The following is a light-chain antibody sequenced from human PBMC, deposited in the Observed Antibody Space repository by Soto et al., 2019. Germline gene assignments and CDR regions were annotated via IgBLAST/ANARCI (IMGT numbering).Light chain of an antibody. CDR1: QSLIYSDGNTY. J-gene: IGKJ1*01. V-gene: IGKV2-30*01. Sequence: DVVMTQSPLSLPVTLGQPASISCRSSQSLIYSDGNTYLSWFQQRPGQSPRRLFYKVSDRDSGVPDRFSGSGSSTDFTLKISRVEAEDVGVYYCLQGSHWPRTFGQGTKVEIK. CDR2: KVS. CDR3: LQGSHWPRT.